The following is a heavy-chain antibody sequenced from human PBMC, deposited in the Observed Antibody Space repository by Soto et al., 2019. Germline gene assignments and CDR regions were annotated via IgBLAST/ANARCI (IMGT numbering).Heavy chain of an antibody. Sequence: QVQLVQSGAEVKKPGSSVKVSCKASGGTFSTHAISWVRQAPGQGLEWMGGIIPIFGTADYAQKFQGRVTITEDESTSTAYLELSRLRAEDTAVSYCASREHDGIGGSYYHAMDVWGQGTTVTVSS. CDR1: GGTFSTHA. CDR3: ASREHDGIGGSYYHAMDV. V-gene: IGHV1-69*12. D-gene: IGHD1-26*01. CDR2: IIPIFGTA. J-gene: IGHJ6*02.